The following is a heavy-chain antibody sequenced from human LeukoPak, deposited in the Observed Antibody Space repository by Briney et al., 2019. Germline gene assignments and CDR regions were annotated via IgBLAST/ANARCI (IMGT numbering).Heavy chain of an antibody. CDR3: ARESHVSREDS. CDR2: ISANNGDT. V-gene: IGHV1-18*01. Sequence: AASVTVSCKASGYTFTSYSISWVRQAPGQGLEWVGWISANNGDTDYAQKFQARVTMTTDTSTSTAYMELRSLRSDDTAVYYCARESHVSREDSWGQGTLVTVSS. D-gene: IGHD1-26*01. CDR1: GYTFTSYS. J-gene: IGHJ4*02.